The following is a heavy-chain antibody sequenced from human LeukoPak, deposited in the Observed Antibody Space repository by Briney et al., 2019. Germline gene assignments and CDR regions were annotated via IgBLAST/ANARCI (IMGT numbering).Heavy chain of an antibody. CDR3: TRTPVGATPVFDY. CDR1: GFTFSGSA. Sequence: GGSLRLSCAASGFTFSGSAMHWVRQASGKGLEWVGRIRSKANSYATAYAASVKGRFTISRDDSKNTAYLQMNSLKTEDTAVYYCTRTPVGATPVFDYWGQGTLVTVSS. CDR2: IRSKANSYAT. J-gene: IGHJ4*02. V-gene: IGHV3-73*01. D-gene: IGHD1-26*01.